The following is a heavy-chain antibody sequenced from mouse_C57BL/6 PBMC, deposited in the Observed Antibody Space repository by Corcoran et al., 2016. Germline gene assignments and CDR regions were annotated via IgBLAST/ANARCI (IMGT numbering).Heavy chain of an antibody. CDR3: ARSGQFAMDY. V-gene: IGHV1-76*01. CDR1: GYTFTDYY. Sequence: QVQLKQSGAERGRHGASVKLSCKASGYTFTDYYINWVKQRPGQGLEWIARIYPGSGNTYYNEKFKGKATLTAEKSSSTAYMQLSSLTSEDSAVYFCARSGQFAMDYWGQGTSVTVSS. CDR2: IYPGSGNT. J-gene: IGHJ4*01. D-gene: IGHD3-1*01.